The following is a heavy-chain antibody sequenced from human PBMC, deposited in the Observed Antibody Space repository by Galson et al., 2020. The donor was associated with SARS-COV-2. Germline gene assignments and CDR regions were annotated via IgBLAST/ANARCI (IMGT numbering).Heavy chain of an antibody. J-gene: IGHJ4*02. CDR1: GLTFSNYG. V-gene: IGHV3-30*02. CDR2: IRLDVNNQ. Sequence: GESLKISCAASGLTFSNYGMHWVLHAPGKGLECVTFIRLDVNNQYYADSVKVRFTGSRDNSKNTLYLQMNSLRAEYTAVYYCATDRSPDHCSSTNCYIGYWGQGTLVTVSS. D-gene: IGHD2-2*02. CDR3: ATDRSPDHCSSTNCYIGY.